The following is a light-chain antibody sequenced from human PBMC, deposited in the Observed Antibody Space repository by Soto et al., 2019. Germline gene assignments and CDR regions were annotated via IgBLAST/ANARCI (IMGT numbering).Light chain of an antibody. CDR2: EVS. Sequence: QSALTQPPSASGSPGQSVTISCTGTSSDVGAYNYVSWYQQYPGKAPKLMIHEVSKRPSGVPDRFSGSKSVKTASLTVSGLQPEDEADYYCTSYAGSNIWVFGGGTQLTVL. CDR1: SSDVGAYNY. CDR3: TSYAGSNIWV. V-gene: IGLV2-8*01. J-gene: IGLJ3*02.